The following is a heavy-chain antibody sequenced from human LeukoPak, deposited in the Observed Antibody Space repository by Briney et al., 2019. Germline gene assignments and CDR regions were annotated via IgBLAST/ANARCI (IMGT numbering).Heavy chain of an antibody. J-gene: IGHJ4*02. D-gene: IGHD2-21*01. Sequence: GVSLRLSCAASGSSVSGKFMSWVRQAPGKGLEWVSIIHYDGKIRYAGSVGGRFTIYRDDSENTLFLQMNSLRVDDTAVYFCASGDGYLQPYWGQGTLVTVSS. CDR1: GSSVSGKF. V-gene: IGHV3-53*01. CDR3: ASGDGYLQPY. CDR2: IHYDGKI.